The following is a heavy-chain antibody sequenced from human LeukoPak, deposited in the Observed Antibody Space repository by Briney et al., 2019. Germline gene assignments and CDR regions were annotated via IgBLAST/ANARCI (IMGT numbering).Heavy chain of an antibody. J-gene: IGHJ3*02. V-gene: IGHV4-34*01. Sequence: SETLSLTCSVYSGSFSGYYWSWIRQPPGKGLEWIGEINHSVGTNYNPSLKSRVTISVDTSKNQFSLKLSSVTAADTAVYYCARLGYDAFDIWGQGTMVTVSS. D-gene: IGHD3-10*01. CDR1: SGSFSGYY. CDR3: ARLGYDAFDI. CDR2: INHSVGT.